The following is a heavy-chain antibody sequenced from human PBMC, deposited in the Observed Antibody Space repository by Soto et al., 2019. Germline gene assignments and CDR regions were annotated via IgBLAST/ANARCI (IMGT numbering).Heavy chain of an antibody. CDR2: IYYSGST. J-gene: IGHJ4*02. V-gene: IGHV4-59*08. CDR3: ARTLSGYSYGPLDS. Sequence: PSETLSLTCTVSGGSISSYDWSWIRQPPGKGLEWIGYIYYSGSTNYNPSLKSRVTISVDTSKNQFSLKLSSVTAADTAVYYCARTLSGYSYGPLDSWGQGTLVTVSS. CDR1: GGSISSYD. D-gene: IGHD5-18*01.